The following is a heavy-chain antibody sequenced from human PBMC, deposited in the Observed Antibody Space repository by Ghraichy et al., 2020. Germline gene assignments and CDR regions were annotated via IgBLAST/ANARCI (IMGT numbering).Heavy chain of an antibody. CDR1: GYSIGSGNW. CDR3: ARGDWYFDS. D-gene: IGHD3-9*01. Sequence: SETLSLTCAVSGYSIGSGNWWDWIRQSPGKGLEWIGSIYYNGATYYNPSLKSRVTMSVDTSKNLFSLNLRSVTAVDTAVYYCARGDWYFDSWGQGTLVTVSS. J-gene: IGHJ4*02. CDR2: IYYNGAT. V-gene: IGHV4-28*03.